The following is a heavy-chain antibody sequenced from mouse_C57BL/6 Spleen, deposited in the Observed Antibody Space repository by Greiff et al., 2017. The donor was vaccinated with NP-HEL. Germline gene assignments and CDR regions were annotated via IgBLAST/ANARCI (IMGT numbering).Heavy chain of an antibody. Sequence: VQLEESGPGLVQPSQSLSITCTVSGFSLTSYGVHWVRQSPGKGLEWLGVIWSGGSTDYNAAFISRLSISKDNSKSKVFFKMNSLQADDTAIYYCARVDLPTFYDYAMDYWGQGTSVTVSS. D-gene: IGHD5-5*01. J-gene: IGHJ4*01. V-gene: IGHV2-2*01. CDR2: IWSGGST. CDR1: GFSLTSYG. CDR3: ARVDLPTFYDYAMDY.